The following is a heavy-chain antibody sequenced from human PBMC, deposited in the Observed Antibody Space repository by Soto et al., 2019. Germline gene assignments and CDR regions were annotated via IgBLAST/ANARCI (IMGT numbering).Heavy chain of an antibody. CDR1: GYTFTSYG. V-gene: IGHV1-18*01. Sequence: QVQLVQSGAEVKNPGASVKVSCKASGYTFTSYGISWVRQAPGQGLEWMGRISAYNGNTNYAQKLLGRVTMTTDASTSTVYMELRSMRADVTAVYYCARDESSGYLDYWGQGTLVTVSS. CDR2: ISAYNGNT. CDR3: ARDESSGYLDY. D-gene: IGHD3-22*01. J-gene: IGHJ4*02.